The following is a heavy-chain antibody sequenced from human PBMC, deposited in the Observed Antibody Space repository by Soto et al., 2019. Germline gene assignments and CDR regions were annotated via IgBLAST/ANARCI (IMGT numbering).Heavy chain of an antibody. CDR3: AKSQEIGTHFFDS. CDR2: IGTAGDT. V-gene: IGHV3-13*01. D-gene: IGHD6-13*01. J-gene: IGHJ4*02. CDR1: GFTFSGFD. Sequence: GGSLRLSCEASGFTFSGFDMHWVRQPTGKGLEWASSIGTAGDTYYAVSVKGRFTISRDNAKNSLSLQMNSLRAGDMAVYFCAKSQEIGTHFFDSWGQGTQVTVSS.